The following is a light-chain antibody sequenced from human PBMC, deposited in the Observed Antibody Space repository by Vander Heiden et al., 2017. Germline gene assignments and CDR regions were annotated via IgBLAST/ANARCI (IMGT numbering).Light chain of an antibody. CDR3: QAWDRSTAV. V-gene: IGLV3-1*01. CDR2: QNV. CDR1: ELASKY. Sequence: SYEVTQPPSSSVSPGQTATTTCSGSELASKYPCWYQQRPGQSPVLVLCQNVKRPSGIPERFSGSSSGNTATLTISETQATDEADYYCQAWDRSTAVFGGGTKLTVL. J-gene: IGLJ2*01.